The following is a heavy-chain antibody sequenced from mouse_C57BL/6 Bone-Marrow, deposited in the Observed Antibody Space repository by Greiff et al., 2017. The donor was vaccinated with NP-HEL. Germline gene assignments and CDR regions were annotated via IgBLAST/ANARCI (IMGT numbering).Heavy chain of an antibody. J-gene: IGHJ2*01. Sequence: EVQLVESGPGLVKPSQSLSLPCSVTGYSITSGYYWNWIRRFPVNKLEWVGSISYDGSNNYSPSLTNRISITRDTSKNQFFLKLNSVTAEDTATYYCARAYGNYLDYWGQGTTLTVSS. CDR2: ISYDGSN. V-gene: IGHV3-6*01. CDR1: GYSITSGYY. CDR3: ARAYGNYLDY. D-gene: IGHD2-10*02.